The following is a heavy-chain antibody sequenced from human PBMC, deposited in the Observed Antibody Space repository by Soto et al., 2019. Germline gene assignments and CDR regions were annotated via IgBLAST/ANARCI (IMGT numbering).Heavy chain of an antibody. Sequence: SETLSLTCTVSGGSISSGGYYWSWIRQHPGKGLEWIGYIYYSGSTYYNPSLKSRVTISVDTSKNQFSLKLSSVTAADTAVYYCARVPGDRIYYGMDVWGQGTTVTVSS. CDR3: ARVPGDRIYYGMDV. D-gene: IGHD3-10*01. CDR2: IYYSGST. V-gene: IGHV4-31*03. J-gene: IGHJ6*02. CDR1: GGSISSGGYY.